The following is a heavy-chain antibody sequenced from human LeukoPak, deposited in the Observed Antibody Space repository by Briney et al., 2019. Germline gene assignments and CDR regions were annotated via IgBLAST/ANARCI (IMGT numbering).Heavy chain of an antibody. CDR3: ARDGGVYDILTGRPGDAFDI. CDR1: GYSITTGYH. Sequence: PSETLSLTCTVSGYSITTGYHWGWIRQPPGKGLEWIASIYHSGTTYYNPSLKSRVTISVDTSKNQFSLKLSSVTAADTAVYYCARDGGVYDILTGRPGDAFDIWGQGTMVTVSS. D-gene: IGHD3-9*01. CDR2: IYHSGTT. J-gene: IGHJ3*02. V-gene: IGHV4-38-2*02.